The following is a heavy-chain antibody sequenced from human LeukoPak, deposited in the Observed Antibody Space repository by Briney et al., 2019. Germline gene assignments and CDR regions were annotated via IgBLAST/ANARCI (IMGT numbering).Heavy chain of an antibody. CDR2: IQYDGSTK. CDR3: AKVPRMAYYYYMDV. Sequence: GGSLRLSCAASGFNFRSYGMHWVRHTPGKGLEWVAFIQYDGSTKVYADSVKGRVTISRDNSKNTVHLQMNSLKAEDTGVYYCAKVPRMAYYYYMDVWGKGTTVTVSS. CDR1: GFNFRSYG. V-gene: IGHV3-30*02. J-gene: IGHJ6*03. D-gene: IGHD2-8*01.